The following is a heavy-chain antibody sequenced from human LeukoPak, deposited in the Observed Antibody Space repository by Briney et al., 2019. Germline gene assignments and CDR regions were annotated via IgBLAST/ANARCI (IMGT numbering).Heavy chain of an antibody. V-gene: IGHV3-23*01. D-gene: IGHD3-10*01. CDR3: AKDRTVVIRGVSASDA. J-gene: IGHJ3*01. CDR2: FSGYGGDA. Sequence: GGSLRLSCAASGFTFTNYALSWVRQAPGKGLEWVAGFSGYGGDAHYGDSVKGRFTISRDNSKNTLYLQIDSLRAEDTAVYYCAKDRTVVIRGVSASDAWGHGTMVTVSS. CDR1: GFTFTNYA.